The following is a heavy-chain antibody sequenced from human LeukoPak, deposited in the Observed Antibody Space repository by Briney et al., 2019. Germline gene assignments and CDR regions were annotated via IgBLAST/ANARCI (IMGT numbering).Heavy chain of an antibody. CDR2: IIPIFGTA. Sequence: SVKVSCKASGGTFSSYAISWVRQAPGQGLEWMGGIIPIFGTANYAQKFQGRVTITTDESTSTAYMELSSLRSEDTAVYYCARPLLLGDAFDIWGQGTMVTVSS. CDR1: GGTFSSYA. V-gene: IGHV1-69*05. J-gene: IGHJ3*02. D-gene: IGHD3-22*01. CDR3: ARPLLLGDAFDI.